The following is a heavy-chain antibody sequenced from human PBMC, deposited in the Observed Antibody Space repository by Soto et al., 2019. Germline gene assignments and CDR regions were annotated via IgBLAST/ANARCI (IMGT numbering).Heavy chain of an antibody. CDR3: ARSSGGVFGIIIEGSNWLAP. J-gene: IGHJ5*02. D-gene: IGHD3-16*02. Sequence: PGESLKISCKGSGYSFTSYWIGWVRQMPGKGLEWMGIIYPGDSDTRYSPSFQGQVTISADKSISTAYLQWSSLKASDTAVYYCARSSGGVFGIIIEGSNWLAPWGQGSLVTVSS. CDR2: IYPGDSDT. V-gene: IGHV5-51*01. CDR1: GYSFTSYW.